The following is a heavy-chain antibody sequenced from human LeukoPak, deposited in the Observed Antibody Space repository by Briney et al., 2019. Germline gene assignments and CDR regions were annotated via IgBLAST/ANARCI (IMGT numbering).Heavy chain of an antibody. CDR3: ARGHGGYVFKYYFDY. D-gene: IGHD5-12*01. CDR1: GGSISSYY. J-gene: IGHJ4*02. V-gene: IGHV4-59*12. Sequence: SPSETLSLTCTVSGGSISSYYWSWIRQPPEKGLEWIGYIYYSGSTNYSPSLKSRVTISVDKSKNQFSLKLSSVTAADTAVYYCARGHGGYVFKYYFDYWGQGTLVTVSS. CDR2: IYYSGST.